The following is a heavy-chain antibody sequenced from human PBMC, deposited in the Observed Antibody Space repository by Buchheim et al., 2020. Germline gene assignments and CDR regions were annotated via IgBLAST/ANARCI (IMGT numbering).Heavy chain of an antibody. CDR1: GYVFTSYY. Sequence: QAQLVQSGAEVKMPGASVKISCKASGYVFTSYYMHWVRQAPGRGFEWMGVINPNGGSTSHAQQFQGRVTVTSDTSTSTVYMEVSSLRSEDTAVYYCTRDPGIAGRAPPTNNYMDVWGKGP. J-gene: IGHJ6*03. V-gene: IGHV1-46*01. CDR2: INPNGGST. CDR3: TRDPGIAGRAPPTNNYMDV. D-gene: IGHD6-13*01.